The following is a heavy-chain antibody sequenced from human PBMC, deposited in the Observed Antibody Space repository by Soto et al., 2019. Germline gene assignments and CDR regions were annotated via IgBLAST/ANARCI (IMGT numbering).Heavy chain of an antibody. CDR1: GFTFSSYA. J-gene: IGHJ6*03. Sequence: GGSLRLSCAASGFTFSSYAMSWVRQAPGKGLEWVSAISGSGGSTYYADSVKGRFTISRDNSKNTLYLQMNSLRAEDTAVYYCAKVSSSSSGPLYYYYYYMDVWGKGTTVTVSS. V-gene: IGHV3-23*01. CDR3: AKVSSSSSGPLYYYYYYMDV. CDR2: ISGSGGST. D-gene: IGHD6-6*01.